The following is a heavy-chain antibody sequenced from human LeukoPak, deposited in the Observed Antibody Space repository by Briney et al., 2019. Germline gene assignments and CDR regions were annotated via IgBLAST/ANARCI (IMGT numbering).Heavy chain of an antibody. CDR3: LYFWNGASFVDY. CDR1: GLAFSNAW. CDR2: IKSKTDGGTT. Sequence: PGGSMRLSCAASGLAFSNAWMSWVRQAPGKGLEWVGRIKSKTDGGTTDYAASVKGRFSISRDDPKNTLYREGYTVKSDDTAEAYCLYFWNGASFVDYWGQVTLVIVSS. V-gene: IGHV3-15*01. J-gene: IGHJ4*02. D-gene: IGHD3-3*01.